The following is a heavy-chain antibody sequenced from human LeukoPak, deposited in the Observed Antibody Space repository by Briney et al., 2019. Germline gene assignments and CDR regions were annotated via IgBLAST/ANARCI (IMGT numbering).Heavy chain of an antibody. CDR2: IKQDGSEE. J-gene: IGHJ4*02. V-gene: IGHV3-7*01. Sequence: GGSLRLSCAVSGFTFNSSWMSWVRQAPGKGLEWVANIKQDGSEEDYVDSVKGRFIISRDNAKNSLYLQMNSLRAEDTAVYYCARGWGKSYYLTSTKTLIAAAGNFDYWGQGTLVTVSS. CDR1: GFTFNSSW. CDR3: ARGWGKSYYLTSTKTLIAAAGNFDY. D-gene: IGHD6-13*01.